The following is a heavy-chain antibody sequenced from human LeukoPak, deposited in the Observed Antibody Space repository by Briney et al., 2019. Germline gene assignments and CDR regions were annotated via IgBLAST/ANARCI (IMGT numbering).Heavy chain of an antibody. V-gene: IGHV3-23*01. CDR1: GFTFSNYG. CDR2: ISGNSGST. D-gene: IGHD3-16*02. CDR3: AKLYIWGSYRPYYFDY. J-gene: IGHJ4*02. Sequence: PGGSLRLSCAASGFTFSNYGMNWVRQAPGKGLEWVSAISGNSGSTYYADSVKGRFTISRDNSKSTLYLQMNSLRAEDTAVYYCAKLYIWGSYRPYYFDYWGQGTLVTVSS.